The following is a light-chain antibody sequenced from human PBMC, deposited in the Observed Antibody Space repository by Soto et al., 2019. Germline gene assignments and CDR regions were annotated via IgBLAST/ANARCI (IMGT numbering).Light chain of an antibody. CDR1: QSVSSN. Sequence: EIVMTQSPATLSVSPGERATLSCRASQSVSSNLAWYHQKPGQPPRLLIYDASTRATGLPARFSGSGSGTEFPLTISSLQSEDFGVYFCQQYNDWLSFGGGTKVEIQ. CDR2: DAS. V-gene: IGKV3-15*01. J-gene: IGKJ4*01. CDR3: QQYNDWLS.